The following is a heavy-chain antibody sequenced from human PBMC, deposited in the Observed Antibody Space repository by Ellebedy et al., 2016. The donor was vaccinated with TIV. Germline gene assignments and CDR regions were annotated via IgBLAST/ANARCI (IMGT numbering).Heavy chain of an antibody. CDR1: GFTFSSYA. J-gene: IGHJ4*02. CDR3: AKSGGYSYGSRAFDY. D-gene: IGHD5-18*01. Sequence: GESLKISCAASGFTFSSYAMSWVRQAPGKGLEWVSAISGSGGSTYYADSVKGRFTISRDNSKNTLYLQMNSLRAEDTAVYYCAKSGGYSYGSRAFDYWGQGTLVTVSS. V-gene: IGHV3-23*01. CDR2: ISGSGGST.